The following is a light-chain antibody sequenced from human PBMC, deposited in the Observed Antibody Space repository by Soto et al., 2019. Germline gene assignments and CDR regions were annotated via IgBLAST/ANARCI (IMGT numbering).Light chain of an antibody. CDR1: SSNIGAGYD. CDR2: GNT. J-gene: IGLJ1*01. Sequence: QSVLTQPPSVSGAPGQRVTISCTGSSSNIGAGYDVHWYQHLPGTAPKLLIYGNTNRPSGVPDRFSGSKSGTSASLAITGLQAEYEADYYCQAYDSSLSGFYVFGTGTKLTVL. V-gene: IGLV1-40*01. CDR3: QAYDSSLSGFYV.